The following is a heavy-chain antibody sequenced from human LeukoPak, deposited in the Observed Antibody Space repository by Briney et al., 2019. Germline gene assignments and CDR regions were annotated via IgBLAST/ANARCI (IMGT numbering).Heavy chain of an antibody. V-gene: IGHV3-7*01. CDR1: GFTFSNYW. CDR3: ARDPGDVAAAHDAFDI. CDR2: IKQDGSEK. J-gene: IGHJ3*02. D-gene: IGHD2-15*01. Sequence: PGGSLRLSCVASGFTFSNYWMSWVRQAPGKGLEWVANIKQDGSEKYYVDSVKGRFTISRDNAKKSLYLQMNSLRAEDTAVYYCARDPGDVAAAHDAFDIWGQGTVVTVSS.